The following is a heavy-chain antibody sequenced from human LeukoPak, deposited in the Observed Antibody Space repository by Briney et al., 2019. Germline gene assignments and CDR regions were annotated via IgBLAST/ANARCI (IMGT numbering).Heavy chain of an antibody. CDR3: ASYPRYMSSPPFDY. V-gene: IGHV1-2*02. Sequence: ASVNVSCKASGYTFTGQDMHWVRQAPGQGLEWMGWINPNTGGTNYAQKFQGRVTMTRDTTISTAYMELNWLTSDDTAVYYCASYPRYMSSPPFDYWGQGTLVTVSS. CDR1: GYTFTGQD. CDR2: INPNTGGT. J-gene: IGHJ4*02. D-gene: IGHD5-12*01.